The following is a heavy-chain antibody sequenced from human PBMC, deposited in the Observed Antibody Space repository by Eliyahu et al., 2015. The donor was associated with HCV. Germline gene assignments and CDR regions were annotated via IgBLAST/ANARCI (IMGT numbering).Heavy chain of an antibody. V-gene: IGHV4-59*01. CDR2: IHYSGRT. Sequence: QVQLQESGPGLVKPSETLSLTXTVSGGSXXTYYWTWIRXPPGXGLQWIGYIHYSGRTNYNPSLKSRVTISIDTSKNQFSLNLTXVTAADTAMYYCASGGGGIAVTGTGGWFDPWGQGTLVTVSS. J-gene: IGHJ5*02. D-gene: IGHD6-19*01. CDR1: GGSXXTYY. CDR3: ASGGGGIAVTGTGGWFDP.